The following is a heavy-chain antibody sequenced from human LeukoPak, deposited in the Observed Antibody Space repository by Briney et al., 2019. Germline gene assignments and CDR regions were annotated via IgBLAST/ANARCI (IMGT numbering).Heavy chain of an antibody. J-gene: IGHJ4*02. D-gene: IGHD6-19*01. V-gene: IGHV3-48*02. Sequence: PGGSLRLSCAASGFTFSSYSMNWVRQAPGKGREGISYISSSSSTIYYTDSVKGRFTISRDNAKNSLYLQMNSLRDEDTALYYCARVPYSTGAFDYWGQGTLVTVSS. CDR2: ISSSSSTI. CDR3: ARVPYSTGAFDY. CDR1: GFTFSSYS.